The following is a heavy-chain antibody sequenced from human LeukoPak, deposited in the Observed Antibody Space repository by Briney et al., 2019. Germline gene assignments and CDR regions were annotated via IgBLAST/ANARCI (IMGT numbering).Heavy chain of an antibody. CDR3: ATVIAAAGTFDY. V-gene: IGHV1-24*01. CDR2: FDPEDGET. Sequence: ASVKVSCKVSGYTLTELSMHWVRQAPGKGLEWMGGFDPEDGETIYAQNFQGRVTMTEDTSTDTAYMELSSLRSEDTAVYYCATVIAAAGTFDYWGQGTLVTVSS. J-gene: IGHJ4*02. CDR1: GYTLTELS. D-gene: IGHD6-13*01.